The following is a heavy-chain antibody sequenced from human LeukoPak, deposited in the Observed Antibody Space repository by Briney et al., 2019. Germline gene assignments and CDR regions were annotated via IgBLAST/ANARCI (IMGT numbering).Heavy chain of an antibody. D-gene: IGHD6-19*01. CDR3: ARDETQWLVPSHAFDI. CDR2: IYHSGST. J-gene: IGHJ3*02. V-gene: IGHV4-4*02. Sequence: NPSETLSLTCAVSGGSISSSNWWSWVRQPPGKGLEWIGEIYHSGSTNYNPSLKSRVTISVDKSKNQFSLKLSSVTAADTAVYYCARDETQWLVPSHAFDIWGQGTMVTVSS. CDR1: GGSISSSNW.